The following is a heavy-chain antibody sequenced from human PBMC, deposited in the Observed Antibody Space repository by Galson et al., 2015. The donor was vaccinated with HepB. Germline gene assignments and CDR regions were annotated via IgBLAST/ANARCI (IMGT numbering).Heavy chain of an antibody. J-gene: IGHJ4*02. CDR3: ARVAQGDYGSGSYSGFDY. Sequence: SVKVSCKASGYTFTSYYMHWVRQAPGQGLEWMGIINPSGGSTSYAQKFQGRVTITRDTSASTAYMELSSLRSEDTAVYYCARVAQGDYGSGSYSGFDYWGQGTLVTVSS. CDR2: INPSGGST. CDR1: GYTFTSYY. V-gene: IGHV1-46*01. D-gene: IGHD3-10*01.